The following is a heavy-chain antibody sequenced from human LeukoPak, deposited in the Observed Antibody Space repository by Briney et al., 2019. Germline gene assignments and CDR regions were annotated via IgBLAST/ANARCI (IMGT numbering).Heavy chain of an antibody. CDR1: GGTFSSYA. D-gene: IGHD3-22*01. Sequence: ASVKVSCKASGGTFSSYAISWVRQAPGQGLEWMGGIIPIFGTANYAQKFQGRVTITADESTSTAYMELSSLRSEDTAVYYCARAWYYDSSGSLDYFDYWGQGTLVTVSS. V-gene: IGHV1-69*13. J-gene: IGHJ4*02. CDR3: ARAWYYDSSGSLDYFDY. CDR2: IIPIFGTA.